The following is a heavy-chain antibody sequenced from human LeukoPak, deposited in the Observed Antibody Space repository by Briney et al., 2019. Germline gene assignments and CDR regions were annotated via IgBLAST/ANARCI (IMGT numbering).Heavy chain of an antibody. V-gene: IGHV3-23*01. D-gene: IGHD6-6*01. CDR2: ISGSGGST. CDR1: GFTFSSYA. J-gene: IGHJ4*02. CDR3: AKVGGSSPYFDY. Sequence: PGGSLRLSCAASGFTFSSYAMSWVRQAPGKGLEWVSAISGSGGSTYYADSVKGRFTISRDNSKNTQYLQMNGLRAEDTAVYYCAKVGGSSPYFDYWGQGTLVTVSS.